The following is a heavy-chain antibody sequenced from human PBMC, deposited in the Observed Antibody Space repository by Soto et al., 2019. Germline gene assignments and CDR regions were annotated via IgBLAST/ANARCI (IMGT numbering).Heavy chain of an antibody. D-gene: IGHD6-19*01. V-gene: IGHV5-51*01. CDR3: ARQQWLGYSGMDV. Sequence: PGESLKISCKGSGYSFTSYWIGRVRQMPGKGLEWMGIIYPGDSDTRYSPSFQGQVTISADKSISTAYLQWSSLKASDTAMYYCARQQWLGYSGMDVWGQGNTVTVSS. CDR1: GYSFTSYW. CDR2: IYPGDSDT. J-gene: IGHJ6*02.